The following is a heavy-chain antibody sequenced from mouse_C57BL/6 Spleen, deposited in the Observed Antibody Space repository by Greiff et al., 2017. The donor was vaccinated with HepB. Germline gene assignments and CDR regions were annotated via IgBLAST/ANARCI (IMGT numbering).Heavy chain of an antibody. CDR2: IDPSDSYT. V-gene: IGHV1-50*01. J-gene: IGHJ3*01. D-gene: IGHD2-2*01. Sequence: QVQLKQPGAELVKPGASVKLSCKASGYTFTSYWMQWVKQRPGQGLEWIGEIDPSDSYTNYNQKFKGKATLTVDTSSSTAYMQLSSLTSEDSAVYYCAISTMVTSGAYWGQGTLVTVSA. CDR1: GYTFTSYW. CDR3: AISTMVTSGAY.